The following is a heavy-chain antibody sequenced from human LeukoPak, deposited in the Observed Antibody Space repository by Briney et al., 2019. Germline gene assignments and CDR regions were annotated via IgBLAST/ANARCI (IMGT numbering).Heavy chain of an antibody. CDR3: ARDPTYYYDSSGYSDAFDI. V-gene: IGHV3-20*04. D-gene: IGHD3-22*01. Sequence: GGSLRLSCVASGFTFDDYGMGWVRQAPGKGLEWVSGINWNGASTGYADSVRGRFTISRDNAKNSLYLQMNSLRAEDTALYYCARDPTYYYDSSGYSDAFDIWGQGTMVTVSS. CDR2: INWNGAST. J-gene: IGHJ3*02. CDR1: GFTFDDYG.